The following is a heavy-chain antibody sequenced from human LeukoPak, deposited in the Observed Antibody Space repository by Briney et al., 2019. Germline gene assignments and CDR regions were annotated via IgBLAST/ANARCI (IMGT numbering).Heavy chain of an antibody. CDR1: GFTFSSYS. CDR3: ARADRLLWFGELLHPHMDV. Sequence: GGSLRLSCAASGFTFSSYSMNWVRQAPGKGLEWVSYISSSSSTIYYADSVKGRFTISRDNAKNSLYLQMNSLRAEDTAVNYCARADRLLWFGELLHPHMDVWGQGTTVTVSS. D-gene: IGHD3-10*01. CDR2: ISSSSSTI. V-gene: IGHV3-48*01. J-gene: IGHJ6*02.